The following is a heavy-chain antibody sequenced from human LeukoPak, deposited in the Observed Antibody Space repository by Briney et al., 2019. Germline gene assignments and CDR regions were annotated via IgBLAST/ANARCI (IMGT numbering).Heavy chain of an antibody. CDR1: GFTFSSYS. CDR3: ARDFDY. Sequence: GGSLRLSCAASGFTFSSYSMNWVRQAPGKGLEWVSYISSSSSTIYYADSVKGRFTISRDNSKNTLYLQMNSLRAEDTAVYYCARDFDYWGQGTLVTVSS. J-gene: IGHJ4*02. CDR2: ISSSSSTI. V-gene: IGHV3-48*01.